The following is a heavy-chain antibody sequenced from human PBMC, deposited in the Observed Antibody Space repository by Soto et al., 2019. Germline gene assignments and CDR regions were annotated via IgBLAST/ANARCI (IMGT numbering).Heavy chain of an antibody. CDR1: GGSISSSNW. J-gene: IGHJ4*02. V-gene: IGHV4-4*02. Sequence: QVQLQESGPGLVKPSGTLSLTCAVSGGSISSSNWWSWVRQPPGKGLEWIGEIYHSGSTNYNPSLKSRVTISVDKSTNQVSLKLRSVTAADTAVYYCAREGAEAAAGTCFDYWGQGTLVTVSS. CDR2: IYHSGST. CDR3: AREGAEAAAGTCFDY. D-gene: IGHD6-13*01.